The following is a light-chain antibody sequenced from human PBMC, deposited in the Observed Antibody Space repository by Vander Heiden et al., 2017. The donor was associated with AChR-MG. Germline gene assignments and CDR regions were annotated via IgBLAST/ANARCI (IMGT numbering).Light chain of an antibody. CDR2: SAS. CDR3: QRHDVVALT. Sequence: DIVMTQSLDSLAVCLCERVTINCKFSQSFFFGLNKKDYLAGYQQQPGQYTRLLISSASTRVSGVPDRFSRNTSGTDFTLTIGGLQGEDVAVYYCQRHDVVALTFAQGARVGIK. V-gene: IGKV4-1*01. CDR1: QSFFFGLNKKDY. J-gene: IGKJ1*01.